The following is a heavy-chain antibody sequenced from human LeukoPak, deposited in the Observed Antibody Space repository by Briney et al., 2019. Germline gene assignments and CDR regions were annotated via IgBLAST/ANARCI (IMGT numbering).Heavy chain of an antibody. D-gene: IGHD1-1*01. J-gene: IGHJ4*02. CDR1: GFTFSNFW. CDR3: ARGDDFSGDH. Sequence: GGSLRLSCAVSGFTFSNFWMSWVRQAPGRGLEWVANIHPEGNEKYHVESMKGRFTISRDNAKNLLFLQMNGLRVEDTAVYYCARGDDFSGDHWGQGTLVTVSS. CDR2: IHPEGNEK. V-gene: IGHV3-7*04.